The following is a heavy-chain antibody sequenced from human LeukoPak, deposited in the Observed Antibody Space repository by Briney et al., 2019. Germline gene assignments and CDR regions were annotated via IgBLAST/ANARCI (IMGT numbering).Heavy chain of an antibody. Sequence: SETLSLTCTVSGDFISGSSYYWGWIRQSPGKGLEWIGSIYHSGSTYYNPSLKSRVTISGDTSKNQFSLKLSSVTAADTAVYYCARHDSSGPYNVFDIWGQGTMVTVSS. J-gene: IGHJ3*02. D-gene: IGHD3-22*01. CDR1: GDFISGSSYY. CDR2: IYHSGST. CDR3: ARHDSSGPYNVFDI. V-gene: IGHV4-39*01.